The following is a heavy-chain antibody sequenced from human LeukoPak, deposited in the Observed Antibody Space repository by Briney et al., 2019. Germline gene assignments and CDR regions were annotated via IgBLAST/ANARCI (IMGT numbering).Heavy chain of an antibody. CDR2: IITMHGIA. CDR1: GGTFSSYA. V-gene: IGHV1-69*04. J-gene: IGHJ4*01. D-gene: IGHD2-2*01. CDR3: ARVRYCSSSTNCWDYFDY. Sequence: GASVKVSCKASGGTFSSYAFTWVRQAPGQGLEWMGRIITMHGIANYAQKFQGRVTMTADKSTSTAYMELSSLRSEDTAVYYCARVRYCSSSTNCWDYFDYWGQGTLVTVSS.